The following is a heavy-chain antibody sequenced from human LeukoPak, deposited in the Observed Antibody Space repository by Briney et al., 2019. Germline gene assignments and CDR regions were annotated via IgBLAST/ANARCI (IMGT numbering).Heavy chain of an antibody. V-gene: IGHV3-21*01. CDR2: ISATSSYI. J-gene: IGHJ3*02. Sequence: GGSLRLSCAASGFTFSSYSINWVRHTPGKGLECVSSISATSSYIYYADSARGRVTTSTDNAKNPLYLQMNSLRAEDTAVYYCARDKAEQWLVLEAFDIWGQGTVVTVSS. CDR1: GFTFSSYS. CDR3: ARDKAEQWLVLEAFDI. D-gene: IGHD6-19*01.